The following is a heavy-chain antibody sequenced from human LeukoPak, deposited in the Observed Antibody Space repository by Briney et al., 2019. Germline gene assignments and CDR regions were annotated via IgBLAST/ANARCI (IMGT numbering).Heavy chain of an antibody. V-gene: IGHV4-4*07. CDR2: IYTSGST. CDR3: AREFTYQLLWTGWFDP. CDR1: GGSFSGYY. D-gene: IGHD2-2*01. J-gene: IGHJ5*02. Sequence: SETLSLTCAVYGGSFSGYYWSWIRQPAGKGLEWIGRIYTSGSTNYNPSLKSRVTMSVDTSKNQFSLKLSSVTAADTAVYYCAREFTYQLLWTGWFDPWGQGTLVTVSS.